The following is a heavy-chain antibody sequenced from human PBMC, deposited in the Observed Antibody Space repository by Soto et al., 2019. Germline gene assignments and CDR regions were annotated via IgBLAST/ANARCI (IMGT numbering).Heavy chain of an antibody. J-gene: IGHJ4*02. V-gene: IGHV4-39*01. Sequence: LSLTCTVSGGAISIISYYWGWIRQPPGKGLEWIGSIYYSGSTYYNPSLKSRVTISVDTSKNRFSLKLSSVTAADTAVYYCARLTGYYDSSGYGYFDYWGQGTLVTVS. CDR3: ARLTGYYDSSGYGYFDY. D-gene: IGHD3-22*01. CDR1: GGAISIISYY. CDR2: IYYSGST.